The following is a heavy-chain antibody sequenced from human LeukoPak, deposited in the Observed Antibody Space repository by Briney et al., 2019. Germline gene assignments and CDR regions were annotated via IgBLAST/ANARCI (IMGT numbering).Heavy chain of an antibody. CDR2: INHSGST. J-gene: IGHJ6*03. D-gene: IGHD3-10*01. CDR3: ARDRYERYYGSGSHYMDV. V-gene: IGHV4-34*01. Sequence: SETLSLTCAVYGGSFSGYYWSWIRQPPGRGLEWIGEINHSGSTNYNPSLKSRVTISVDTSKNQFSLKLSSVTAADTAVYYCARDRYERYYGSGSHYMDVWGKGTTVTVSS. CDR1: GGSFSGYY.